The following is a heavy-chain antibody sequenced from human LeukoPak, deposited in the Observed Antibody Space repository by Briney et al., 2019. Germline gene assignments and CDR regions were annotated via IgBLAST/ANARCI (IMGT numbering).Heavy chain of an antibody. V-gene: IGHV4-61*02. CDR3: ARVHASSGYYLQH. D-gene: IGHD3-22*01. CDR1: GGSISSGSYY. Sequence: SQTLSLTCTVSGGSISSGSYYWSWIRQPAGKGLEWIGRIYTSGSTNYNPSLKSRVTISVDTSKNQFSLKLSSVTAADTAVYYYARVHASSGYYLQHWGQGTLVTVSS. J-gene: IGHJ1*01. CDR2: IYTSGST.